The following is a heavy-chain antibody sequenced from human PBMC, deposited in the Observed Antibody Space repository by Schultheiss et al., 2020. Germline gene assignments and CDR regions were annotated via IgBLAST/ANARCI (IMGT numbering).Heavy chain of an antibody. D-gene: IGHD3-16*01. Sequence: SATLSLTCAVYGGSFSGYYWSWIRQPPGKGLEWIGEINHSGSTNYNPSLKSRVTISVDTSKNQFSLKLSSVTAADTAVYYCASCAWGRWFDPWGQGTLVTVSS. CDR3: ASCAWGRWFDP. V-gene: IGHV4-34*01. CDR2: INHSGST. J-gene: IGHJ5*02. CDR1: GGSFSGYY.